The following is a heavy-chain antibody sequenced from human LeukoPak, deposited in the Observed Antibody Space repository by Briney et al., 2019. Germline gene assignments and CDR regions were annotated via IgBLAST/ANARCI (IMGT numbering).Heavy chain of an antibody. J-gene: IGHJ4*02. CDR2: ISGSGGST. D-gene: IGHD6-19*01. Sequence: GGSLRLSCAASGFTFSSYGMSWVRQAPGKGLEWVSAISGSGGSTYYADSVKGRFTISRDNSKNTLYLQMNSLRAEDTAVYYCAKYSSGWYYFDYWGQGTLVTVSS. V-gene: IGHV3-23*01. CDR3: AKYSSGWYYFDY. CDR1: GFTFSSYG.